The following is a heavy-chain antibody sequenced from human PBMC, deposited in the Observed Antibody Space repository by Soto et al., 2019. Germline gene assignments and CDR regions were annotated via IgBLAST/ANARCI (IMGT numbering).Heavy chain of an antibody. CDR3: ARGSYDFWSGYEDVGYYMDV. D-gene: IGHD3-3*01. V-gene: IGHV3-33*01. CDR2: IWYDGSNK. J-gene: IGHJ6*03. Sequence: GGSLRLSCAASGFTFSSYGMHWVRQAPGKGLEWVAVIWYDGSNKYYADSVKGRFTISRDNSKNTLYLQMNSLRAEDTAVYYCARGSYDFWSGYEDVGYYMDVWGKGTTVTVSS. CDR1: GFTFSSYG.